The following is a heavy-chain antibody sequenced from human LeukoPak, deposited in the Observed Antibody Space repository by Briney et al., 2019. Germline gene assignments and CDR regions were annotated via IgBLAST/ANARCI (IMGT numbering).Heavy chain of an antibody. CDR1: GSTFSSYD. V-gene: IGHV3-23*01. J-gene: IGHJ5*02. Sequence: GGPLRLSCAVSGSTFSSYDMNWVRQAPGKGLEWVSDISGSGGITHYADSVQGRFTISRDNSKNTLFLQMNSLRAEDTAVYYCAKDGHTSSPRGWFDPWGQGTLVTVSS. CDR3: AKDGHTSSPRGWFDP. D-gene: IGHD6-13*01. CDR2: ISGSGGIT.